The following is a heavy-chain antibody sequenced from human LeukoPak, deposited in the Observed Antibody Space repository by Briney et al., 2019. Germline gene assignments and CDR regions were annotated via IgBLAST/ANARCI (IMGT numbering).Heavy chain of an antibody. J-gene: IGHJ3*02. CDR1: GYTFTGYY. Sequence: GASVKVSCKASGYTFTGYYMHWVRQAPGQGLEWMGWINPNSGGTNYAQKFQGRVTMTRDTSISTAYMELSRLRFDDTAVYYCARVYSIAAVNDAFDIWGQGTMVTVSS. D-gene: IGHD6-13*01. V-gene: IGHV1-2*02. CDR2: INPNSGGT. CDR3: ARVYSIAAVNDAFDI.